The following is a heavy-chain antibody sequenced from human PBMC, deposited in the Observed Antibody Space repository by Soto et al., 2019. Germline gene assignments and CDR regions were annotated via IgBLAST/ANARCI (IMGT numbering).Heavy chain of an antibody. CDR2: IIPIFGTA. CDR1: GYTFTSYA. Sequence: ASVKVSCKASGYTFTSYAISWVRQAPGQGLEWMGGIIPIFGTANYAQKFQGRVTITADESTSTAYMELSSLRSEDTAVYYCARGDYVWGSYRTYGWFDPWGQGTLVTVSS. CDR3: ARGDYVWGSYRTYGWFDP. D-gene: IGHD3-16*02. J-gene: IGHJ5*02. V-gene: IGHV1-69*13.